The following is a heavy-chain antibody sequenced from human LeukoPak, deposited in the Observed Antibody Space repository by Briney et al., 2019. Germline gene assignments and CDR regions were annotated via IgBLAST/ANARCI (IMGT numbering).Heavy chain of an antibody. CDR2: INPNSGDT. CDR3: ARGDAIRYFDY. D-gene: IGHD2-8*01. CDR1: GYTFTAYY. Sequence: ASVKVSCKASGYTFTAYYIHWVRQAPRHGLEWMGWINPNSGDTGYAQKFQGRVTITRNTSIRTAYMELSSLRSEDTAVYYCARGDAIRYFDYWGQGTLVTVSS. J-gene: IGHJ4*02. V-gene: IGHV1-8*03.